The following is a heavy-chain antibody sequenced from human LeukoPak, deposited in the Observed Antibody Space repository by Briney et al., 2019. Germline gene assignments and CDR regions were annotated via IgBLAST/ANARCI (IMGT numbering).Heavy chain of an antibody. CDR1: GGSISSYY. D-gene: IGHD3-22*01. CDR2: IYHSGST. V-gene: IGHV4-59*01. J-gene: IGHJ3*02. Sequence: SETLSLTCTVSGGSISSYYWSWIRQPPGKGLEWIGYIYHSGSTNYNPSLKSRVTISVDTSKNQFSLKLSSVTAADTAVYYCARDAYYYDSSGRDAFDIRGQGTMVTVSS. CDR3: ARDAYYYDSSGRDAFDI.